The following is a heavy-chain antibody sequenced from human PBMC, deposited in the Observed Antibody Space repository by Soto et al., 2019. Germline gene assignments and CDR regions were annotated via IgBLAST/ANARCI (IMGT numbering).Heavy chain of an antibody. J-gene: IGHJ5*02. Sequence: GGSLRLSCAASGFTFSTYAMHWVRQAPGKGLEWVAIVSYDGANKYYADSVKGRFTISRDNSKNTLFLQMNSLRAEDTAVYYCARERHSDYVAVSWGQGTLVTVSS. CDR3: ARERHSDYVAVS. V-gene: IGHV3-30-3*01. D-gene: IGHD4-4*01. CDR2: VSYDGANK. CDR1: GFTFSTYA.